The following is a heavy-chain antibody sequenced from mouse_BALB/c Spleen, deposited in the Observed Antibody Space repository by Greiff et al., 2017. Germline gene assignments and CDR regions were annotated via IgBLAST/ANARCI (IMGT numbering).Heavy chain of an antibody. CDR1: GYTFTSYW. V-gene: IGHV1S81*02. J-gene: IGHJ4*01. Sequence: QVQLQQPGAELVKPGASVKLSCKASGYTFTSYWMHWVKQRPGQGLEWIGEINPSNGRTNYNEKFKSKATLTVDKSSSTAYMQLSSLTSEDSAVYYCARWSRAMDYWGQGTSVTVSS. CDR2: INPSNGRT. CDR3: ARWSRAMDY.